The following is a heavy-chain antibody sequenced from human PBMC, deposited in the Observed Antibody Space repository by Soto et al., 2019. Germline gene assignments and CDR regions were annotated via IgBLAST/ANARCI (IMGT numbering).Heavy chain of an antibody. CDR2: IYPGDSDT. Sequence: PGASLKISCKGSGYSFTNYWIGWVRQMPGKGLEWMGIIYPGDSDTRYSPSFQGQVTISADKSISTAYLQWSSLKASDTAMYYCARPRHYYDSSASRYYFDYWGQGTLVTVSS. D-gene: IGHD3-22*01. V-gene: IGHV5-51*01. CDR3: ARPRHYYDSSASRYYFDY. CDR1: GYSFTNYW. J-gene: IGHJ4*02.